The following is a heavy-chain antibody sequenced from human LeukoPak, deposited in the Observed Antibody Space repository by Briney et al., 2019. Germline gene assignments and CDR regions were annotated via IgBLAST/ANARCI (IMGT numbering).Heavy chain of an antibody. V-gene: IGHV1-2*02. D-gene: IGHD4-23*01. CDR1: GYTFTGYY. Sequence: ASVKVSCKASGYTFTGYYMHWVRQAPGQGLEWMGWINPNNGGTNYAQKFQGRVSMTRDTSISTAYMELSRLRSDDTAVYYCARAGGSGNSMNWFDPWGQGTLVTVSS. CDR3: ARAGGSGNSMNWFDP. J-gene: IGHJ5*02. CDR2: INPNNGGT.